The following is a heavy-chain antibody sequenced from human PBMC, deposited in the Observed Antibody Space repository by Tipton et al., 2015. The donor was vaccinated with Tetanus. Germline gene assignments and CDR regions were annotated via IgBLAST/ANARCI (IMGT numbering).Heavy chain of an antibody. J-gene: IGHJ5*02. CDR2: IYYSGNT. V-gene: IGHV4-59*01. D-gene: IGHD2-2*01. CDR1: GDSISFYY. CDR3: ARDLRRYQQNNWFDP. Sequence: GLVKPSETLSLTCTVSGDSISFYYWSWIRQPPGKGLEWIGDIYYSGNTKYNPSLKGRVTMSVDTSKNQFSLNLTSVTPADTAVYYCARDLRRYQQNNWFDPWGQGTLVTVSS.